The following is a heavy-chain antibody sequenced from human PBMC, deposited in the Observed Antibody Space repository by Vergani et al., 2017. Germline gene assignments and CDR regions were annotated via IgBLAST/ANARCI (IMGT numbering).Heavy chain of an antibody. Sequence: QVQLVQSGAEVKKPGSSVKVSCKASGGTFSSYAISWVRQAPGQGLVWMGRIIPIFGTANYAQKFQGRVTITADKSTSTAYMELSSLRSEDTAVYYCARDRLMMGEPDAFDIWGQGTMVTVSS. CDR1: GGTFSSYA. V-gene: IGHV1-69*14. CDR3: ARDRLMMGEPDAFDI. J-gene: IGHJ3*02. CDR2: IIPIFGTA. D-gene: IGHD1-26*01.